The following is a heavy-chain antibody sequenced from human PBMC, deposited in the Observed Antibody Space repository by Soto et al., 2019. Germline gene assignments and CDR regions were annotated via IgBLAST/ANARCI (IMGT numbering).Heavy chain of an antibody. CDR2: ISYDGSKE. J-gene: IGHJ6*02. D-gene: IGHD6-19*01. Sequence: PGGSLRLSCAASGFTSSSYGMHWVRQAPGKGLEWVAVISYDGSKEDYADSVKGRFTISRDNSKKTLYLQLNSLRGEDTAVYYCAKSRRNSSTTHHYYGMDVWGQGTRVTVSS. CDR1: GFTSSSYG. V-gene: IGHV3-30*18. CDR3: AKSRRNSSTTHHYYGMDV.